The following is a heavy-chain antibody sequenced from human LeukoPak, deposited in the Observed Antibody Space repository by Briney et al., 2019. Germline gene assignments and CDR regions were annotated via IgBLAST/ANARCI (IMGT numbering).Heavy chain of an antibody. V-gene: IGHV1-2*02. D-gene: IGHD2-2*01. J-gene: IGHJ5*02. Sequence: ASVKVSCKASGYTFTSYDINWVRQAPGQGLEWMGWINPNSGGTNYAQKFQGRVTMTRDTSISTAYMELSRLRSDDTAVYYCARVGCSSTSCSSWFDPWGQGTLVTVSS. CDR3: ARVGCSSTSCSSWFDP. CDR1: GYTFTSYD. CDR2: INPNSGGT.